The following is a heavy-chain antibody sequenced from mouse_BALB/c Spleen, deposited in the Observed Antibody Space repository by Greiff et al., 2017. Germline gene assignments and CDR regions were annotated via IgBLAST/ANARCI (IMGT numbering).Heavy chain of an antibody. CDR1: GFTFSSFG. CDR3: ARSGGYGDWYFDV. V-gene: IGHV5-17*02. J-gene: IGHJ1*01. CDR2: ISSGSSTI. Sequence: EVQLVESGGGLVQPGGSRKLSCAASGFTFSSFGMHWVRQAPEKGLEWVAYISSGSSTIYYADTVKGRFTISRDNPKNTLFLQMTSLRSEDTAMYYCARSGGYGDWYFDVWGAGTTVTVSS. D-gene: IGHD2-2*01.